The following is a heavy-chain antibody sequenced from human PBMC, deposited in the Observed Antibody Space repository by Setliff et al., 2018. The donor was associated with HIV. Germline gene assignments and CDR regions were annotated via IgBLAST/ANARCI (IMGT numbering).Heavy chain of an antibody. Sequence: GASVKVSCKASGGTFNNYAISWVRQAPGQGLEWMGGIIPVFGPPNYAQRFQRRLAITADKSTDTAYMELSSLTSEDTAMYYCARDHYYDSSGYWGQGTLVTVSS. D-gene: IGHD3-22*01. CDR3: ARDHYYDSSGY. CDR1: GGTFNNYA. CDR2: IIPVFGPP. V-gene: IGHV1-69*06. J-gene: IGHJ4*02.